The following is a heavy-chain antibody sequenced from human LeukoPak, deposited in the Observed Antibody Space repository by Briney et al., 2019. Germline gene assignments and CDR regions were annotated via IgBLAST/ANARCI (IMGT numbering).Heavy chain of an antibody. CDR3: ARSDYDILTGYSTTDFDY. CDR2: INHSGST. Sequence: SETLSLTCAVYGGSFSGYYWSWIRQPPGKGLEWIGEINHSGSTNYNPSLKSRVIISVDTSKSQFSLKLSSVTATDTAVYYCARSDYDILTGYSTTDFDYWGQGTLVTVSS. D-gene: IGHD3-9*01. CDR1: GGSFSGYY. J-gene: IGHJ4*02. V-gene: IGHV4-34*01.